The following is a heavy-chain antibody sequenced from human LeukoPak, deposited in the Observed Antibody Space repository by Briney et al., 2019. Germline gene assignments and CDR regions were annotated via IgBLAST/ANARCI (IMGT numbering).Heavy chain of an antibody. CDR3: ARGISINWYFDL. CDR2: IFHSGNT. CDR1: GFTISNAYY. Sequence: LETLSLTCSVSGFTISNAYYWAWIRQPPGKGLEWIGSIFHSGNTHYNPSLQTRVTISLDASRNQFSLNLDSVIAADTAVYFCARGISINWYFDLWGRGTLVTVSS. V-gene: IGHV4-38-2*02. J-gene: IGHJ2*01. D-gene: IGHD3-3*02.